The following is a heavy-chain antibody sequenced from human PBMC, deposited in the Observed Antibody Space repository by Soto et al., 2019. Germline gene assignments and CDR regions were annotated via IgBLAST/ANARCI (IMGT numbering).Heavy chain of an antibody. J-gene: IGHJ4*02. CDR1: GVSITSYF. V-gene: IGHV4-59*01. CDR2: ISFSGAT. D-gene: IGHD5-12*01. Sequence: SETLSLTCTVSGVSITSYFWSWIRQTPGKGLDWIGSISFSGATYSNPSLKGRAALSADTSENHLSLTLNSVTSADTAVYFCARDRRDGYKRYAEFWGKGHQGTVSS. CDR3: ARDRRDGYKRYAEF.